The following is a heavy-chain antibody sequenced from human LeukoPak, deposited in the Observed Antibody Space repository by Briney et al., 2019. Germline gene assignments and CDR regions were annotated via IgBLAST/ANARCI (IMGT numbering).Heavy chain of an antibody. D-gene: IGHD3-10*01. CDR1: KFTFSNYG. CDR2: VSSDGGTK. Sequence: GGSLRLSCTASKFTFSNYGMQWVHQAPGKGLEWVAVVSSDGGTKYYADSVKGRFTISRDNSRNTMYLQMDSLRAEDTAVYYYAKEYDSGGYGANFDYWGQGTLVTVSS. J-gene: IGHJ4*02. V-gene: IGHV3-30*18. CDR3: AKEYDSGGYGANFDY.